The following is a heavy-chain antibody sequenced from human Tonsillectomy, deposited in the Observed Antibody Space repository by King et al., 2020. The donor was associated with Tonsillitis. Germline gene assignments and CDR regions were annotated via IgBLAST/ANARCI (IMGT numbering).Heavy chain of an antibody. V-gene: IGHV1-46*01. CDR2: INPSGGST. CDR3: ARVGYSSSWYELYYFDY. D-gene: IGHD6-13*01. CDR1: RYTFTSYY. Sequence: QLVQSGAEVKKPGASVKVSCKASRYTFTSYYMHWVRQAPGQGLEWMGIINPSGGSTSYAQKFQGRVTMTRDTSTSTVYMELSSLRSEDTAVYYCARVGYSSSWYELYYFDYWGQGTLVTVSS. J-gene: IGHJ4*02.